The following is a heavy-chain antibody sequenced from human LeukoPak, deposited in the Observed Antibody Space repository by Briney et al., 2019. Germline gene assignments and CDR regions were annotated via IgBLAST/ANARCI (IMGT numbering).Heavy chain of an antibody. J-gene: IGHJ4*02. Sequence: SETLSLTCAVSGGSISSSNWWSWVRQPPGKGLEWIGEIYHSGSTNYNPSLKSRVTISVDKSKNQFSLKLSSVTAADTAVYYCARYSLGYCSSTSCYTNFDYWGQGTLVTVSS. CDR2: IYHSGST. CDR1: GGSISSSNW. CDR3: ARYSLGYCSSTSCYTNFDY. D-gene: IGHD2-2*02. V-gene: IGHV4-4*02.